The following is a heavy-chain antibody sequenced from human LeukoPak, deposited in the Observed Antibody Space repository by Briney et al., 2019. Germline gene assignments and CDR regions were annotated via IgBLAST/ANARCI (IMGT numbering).Heavy chain of an antibody. CDR3: SRDREYDSSGIRGDWFYP. CDR1: GGTFSSYA. J-gene: IGHJ5*02. CDR2: IIPIFGTA. V-gene: IGHV1-69*05. D-gene: IGHD3-22*01. Sequence: SVKVSCKASGGTFSSYAISRVRQAPGQGLEWMGGIIPIFGTANYAQKFQGRVTITTDESTSTAYMELSSLRSEDTAVYYCSRDREYDSSGIRGDWFYPWGRGTLVTVSS.